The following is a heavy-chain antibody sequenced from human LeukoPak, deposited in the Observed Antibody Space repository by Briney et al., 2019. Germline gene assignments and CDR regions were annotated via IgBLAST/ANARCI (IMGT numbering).Heavy chain of an antibody. J-gene: IGHJ4*02. D-gene: IGHD3-22*01. CDR2: VNDDGSTT. V-gene: IGHV3-74*01. CDR1: GFTFSNYW. Sequence: GGSLRLSCAASGFTFSNYWMHWVRQAPGKGLVWVSLVNDDGSTTVYADSVKGRFTISRDNAKNTLYLQMNSLRAEDTAVYYCARDDSSARANDWGQGALVTVSS. CDR3: ARDDSSARAND.